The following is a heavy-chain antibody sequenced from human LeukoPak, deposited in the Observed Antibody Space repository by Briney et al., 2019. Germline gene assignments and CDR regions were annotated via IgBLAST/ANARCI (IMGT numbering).Heavy chain of an antibody. CDR3: AREERMVRGVITPLDYSHY. CDR2: ISSSGSTI. Sequence: PGGSLRLSCAASGFTFSDYYMSWIRQAPGKGLEWVSYISSSGSTIYYADSVKGRFTISRDNAKNSLYLQMNSLRAEDTAVYYCAREERMVRGVITPLDYSHYWGQGTLVTVSS. V-gene: IGHV3-11*01. CDR1: GFTFSDYY. J-gene: IGHJ4*02. D-gene: IGHD3-10*01.